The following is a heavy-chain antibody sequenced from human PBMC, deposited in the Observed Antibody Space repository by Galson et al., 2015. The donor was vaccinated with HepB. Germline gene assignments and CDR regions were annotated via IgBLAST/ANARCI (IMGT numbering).Heavy chain of an antibody. V-gene: IGHV3-30*18. CDR3: AKDLCGSDSCYGFYYYYYGMDV. J-gene: IGHJ6*02. CDR1: RFSFTTYG. D-gene: IGHD2-2*01. CDR2: ISYDGSNE. Sequence: SLRLSCAASRFSFTTYGMHWVRQAPGRGLEWVAYISYDGSNEYYGDSVKGRFTISRDNSKSTMFLQMKNLRPEDSAVYYCAKDLCGSDSCYGFYYYYYGMDVWGRGTTVTVSS.